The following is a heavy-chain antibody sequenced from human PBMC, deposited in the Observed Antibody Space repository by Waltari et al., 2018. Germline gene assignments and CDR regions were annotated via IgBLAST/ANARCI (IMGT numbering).Heavy chain of an antibody. V-gene: IGHV3-7*01. D-gene: IGHD3-22*01. CDR3: ARAQYYYDSSGYYTFDY. Sequence: EVQLVESGGGLVQPGGSLRLSCAASGFTFSSYWMSWVRQAPGKGLEWVANIKQDGSEKYYVDSVKGRFTISRDNAKNSLYLQMNSLRAEDTAVYYCARAQYYYDSSGYYTFDYWGQGTLVTVSS. CDR2: IKQDGSEK. J-gene: IGHJ4*02. CDR1: GFTFSSYW.